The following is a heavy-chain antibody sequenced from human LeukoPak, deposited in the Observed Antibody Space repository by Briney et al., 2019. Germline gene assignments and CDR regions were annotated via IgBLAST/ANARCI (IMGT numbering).Heavy chain of an antibody. Sequence: ASVKVSCKASGYTFTGYYMHWVRQAPGQGLEWMGWINPNSGGTNYAQKFQGRVTMTRDTSISTAYMELSRLRSDDTAVYYCARVNYGILTGYPIYFDYWGQGTLVTVSS. CDR1: GYTFTGYY. J-gene: IGHJ4*02. CDR3: ARVNYGILTGYPIYFDY. CDR2: INPNSGGT. D-gene: IGHD3-9*01. V-gene: IGHV1-2*02.